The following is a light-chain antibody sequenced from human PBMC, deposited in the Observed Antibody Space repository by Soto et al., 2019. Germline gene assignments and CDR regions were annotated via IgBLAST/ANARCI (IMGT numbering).Light chain of an antibody. CDR1: QSISHY. CDR2: AAS. CDR3: QQGYSSAIT. V-gene: IGKV1-39*01. J-gene: IGKJ5*01. Sequence: DIQMTQSQSPLSASVGDTVTITCRASQSISHYLSWYQQKPGKAPQLLIYAASNLQSGIPSRFSGSGSGTDFTLTVNSLQPEDFATYYCQQGYSSAITFGQGTRLEIK.